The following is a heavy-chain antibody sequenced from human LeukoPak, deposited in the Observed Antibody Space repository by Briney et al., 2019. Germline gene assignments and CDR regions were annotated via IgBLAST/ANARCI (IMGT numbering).Heavy chain of an antibody. D-gene: IGHD3-10*01. CDR2: ISSSSSTI. Sequence: PGGSLRLSCAASGFIFSSYSMNWVRQAPGKGLEWVSYISSSSSTIYYADSVKGRFTISRDNAKNSLYLQMNSLRAEDTAVYYCARGPYASGSYSFGYYFDYWGQGTLVTVSS. CDR1: GFIFSSYS. J-gene: IGHJ4*02. V-gene: IGHV3-48*01. CDR3: ARGPYASGSYSFGYYFDY.